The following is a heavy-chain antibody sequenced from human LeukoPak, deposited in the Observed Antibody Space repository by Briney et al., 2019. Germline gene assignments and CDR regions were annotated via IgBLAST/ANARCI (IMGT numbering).Heavy chain of an antibody. CDR1: GGSISSYY. V-gene: IGHV4-4*07. CDR2: IYNSGST. D-gene: IGHD3-3*01. J-gene: IGHJ6*03. Sequence: SETLSLTCTVSGGSISSYYWSWIRQPAGKGLEWIGRIYNSGSTNYNPSLKSRVTMSVDTSKNQFSLRLSSVTAADTAMYYCARVRKDDYDFWSGYSYYMDVWGKGTTVTVSS. CDR3: ARVRKDDYDFWSGYSYYMDV.